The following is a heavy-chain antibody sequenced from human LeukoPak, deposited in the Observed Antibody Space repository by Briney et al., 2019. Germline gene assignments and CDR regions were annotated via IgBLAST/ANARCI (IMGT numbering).Heavy chain of an antibody. CDR1: GFTFSGSA. CDR3: TRHSGDYDILTGYYTHYYYYYMDV. J-gene: IGHJ6*03. Sequence: GGSLRLSCAASGFTFSGSAMHWVRQASGKGLEWVGRIRSKANSYATAYAASVKGRFTISRDDSKNTAYLQMNSLKTEDTAVYYCTRHSGDYDILTGYYTHYYYYYMDVWGKGTTVTISS. V-gene: IGHV3-73*01. D-gene: IGHD3-9*01. CDR2: IRSKANSYAT.